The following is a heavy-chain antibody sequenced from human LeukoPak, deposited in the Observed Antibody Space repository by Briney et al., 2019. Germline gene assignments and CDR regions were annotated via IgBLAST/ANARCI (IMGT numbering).Heavy chain of an antibody. Sequence: GGSLRLSCAASGFTFSSYSMTWVRQAPGKGLEWVSSISTSSSYIYYADSVKGRFTISRDNAKNSLYLQMNSLRAEDTAVYYCARDDSLTYYYDSSGYYSWGQGTLVTVSS. CDR1: GFTFSSYS. V-gene: IGHV3-21*01. CDR2: ISTSSSYI. D-gene: IGHD3-22*01. J-gene: IGHJ4*02. CDR3: ARDDSLTYYYDSSGYYS.